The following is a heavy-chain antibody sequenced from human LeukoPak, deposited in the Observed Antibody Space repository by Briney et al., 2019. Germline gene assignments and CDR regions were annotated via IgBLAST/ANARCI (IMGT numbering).Heavy chain of an antibody. J-gene: IGHJ4*02. CDR3: ARDTSGWYTNYYFDY. V-gene: IGHV3-7*01. CDR2: IKQDGSEK. D-gene: IGHD6-19*01. Sequence: PGGSLRLSCAASGFTFSSYWMSWVRQAPGKGLEWVANIKQDGSEKYYVDSVKGRFTISRDNAKNSLYLQMNSLRAEDTAVYYCARDTSGWYTNYYFDYWGQGTLVTVSS. CDR1: GFTFSSYW.